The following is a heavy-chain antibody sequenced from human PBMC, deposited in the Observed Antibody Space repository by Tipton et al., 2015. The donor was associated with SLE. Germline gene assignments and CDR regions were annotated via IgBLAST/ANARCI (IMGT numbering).Heavy chain of an antibody. J-gene: IGHJ5*02. V-gene: IGHV4-31*03. CDR1: GGSIRSSNYY. CDR3: ARSTDQNWFDP. D-gene: IGHD2-2*01. Sequence: TLSLTCTVSGGSIRSSNYYWGWIRQPPGKGLEWIGNIYYGGGTYYNPSLESRVTISLDTSKNQFSLKLNSVTAADTAVYYCARSTDQNWFDPWGQGTLVTVSS. CDR2: IYYGGGT.